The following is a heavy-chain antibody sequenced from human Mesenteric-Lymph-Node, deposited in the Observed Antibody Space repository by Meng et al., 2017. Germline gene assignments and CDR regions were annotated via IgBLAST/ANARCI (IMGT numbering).Heavy chain of an antibody. D-gene: IGHD6-19*01. CDR2: IIPILGIA. CDR1: GGTFSSYT. Sequence: SVKVSCKASGGTFSSYTISWVRQAPGQGLEWMGRIIPILGIANYAQKFQGRVTITADKSTSTAYMELSSLRSEDTAVYYCARARRPQWLVPGENDYWGQGTLVTVSS. V-gene: IGHV1-69*02. J-gene: IGHJ4*02. CDR3: ARARRPQWLVPGENDY.